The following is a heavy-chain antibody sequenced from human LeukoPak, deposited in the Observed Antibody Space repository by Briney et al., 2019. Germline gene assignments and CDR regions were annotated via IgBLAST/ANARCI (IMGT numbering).Heavy chain of an antibody. V-gene: IGHV3-9*01. D-gene: IGHD3-10*01. Sequence: GGSLRLSCAASGFTFDDYAMHWVRHAPGKGLEWVSGISWNSGSIDYADSVKGRFTISRDNAKNSLYLQMNSLRAEDTALYYCAKARMVRGSFDYWGQGTLVAVSS. CDR3: AKARMVRGSFDY. J-gene: IGHJ4*02. CDR1: GFTFDDYA. CDR2: ISWNSGSI.